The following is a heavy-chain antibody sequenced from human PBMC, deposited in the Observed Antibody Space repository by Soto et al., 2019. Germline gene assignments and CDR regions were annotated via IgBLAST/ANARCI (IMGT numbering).Heavy chain of an antibody. D-gene: IGHD4-17*01. CDR1: GYTFTSYG. CDR3: ARDHYGDLYYYYGMDV. Sequence: ASVKVSCKASGYTFTSYGISWVRQAPGQGHEWMGWINAGNGNTKYSQKLQGRVTMTTDTSTSTAYMELRSLRSDDTAVYYCARDHYGDLYYYYGMDVWGQGTTVTVSS. V-gene: IGHV1-18*01. J-gene: IGHJ6*02. CDR2: INAGNGNT.